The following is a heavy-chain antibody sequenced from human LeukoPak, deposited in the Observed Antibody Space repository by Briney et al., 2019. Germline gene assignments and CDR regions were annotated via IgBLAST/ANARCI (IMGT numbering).Heavy chain of an antibody. Sequence: SETLSLTCTVSGGSLSGYFWTWIRQSPGKGLEWIGEIKHTGGTNYNPSLKSRVTISVDTSKNQFSLKLSSVTAADTAVYYCARTNGGNSTGRDAFDIWGQGTMVTVSS. J-gene: IGHJ3*02. CDR2: IKHTGGT. D-gene: IGHD4-23*01. CDR3: ARTNGGNSTGRDAFDI. CDR1: GGSLSGYF. V-gene: IGHV4-34*01.